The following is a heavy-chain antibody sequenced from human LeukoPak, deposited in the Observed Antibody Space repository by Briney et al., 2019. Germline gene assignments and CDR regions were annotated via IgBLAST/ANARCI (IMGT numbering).Heavy chain of an antibody. V-gene: IGHV3-23*01. CDR2: ISNSDGNT. J-gene: IGHJ3*01. D-gene: IGHD2-21*02. CDR1: GFTFSSYA. Sequence: WGSLRLSCIASGFTFSSYAMSGVRQAPGKGLEWASTISNSDGNTYYADSVKGRFTISRDNSKNTLYLQMNSLRAEDTAVYYCAKDGPTWYSNGDAFDVWGQGTIVTVSS. CDR3: AKDGPTWYSNGDAFDV.